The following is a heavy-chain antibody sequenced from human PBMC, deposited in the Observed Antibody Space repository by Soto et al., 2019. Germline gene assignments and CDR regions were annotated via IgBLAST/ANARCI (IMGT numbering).Heavy chain of an antibody. CDR3: ARDRGGYCAGGSCSEAWLDP. CDR2: INTGNGYT. J-gene: IGHJ5*02. V-gene: IGHV1-3*04. CDR1: GYTFSSDP. D-gene: IGHD2-15*01. Sequence: ASVKVSCKASGYTFSSDPIYWVRQAPGQSLEWMGWINTGNGYTKYSQKFQARVTISRDTSASTVYLQLSSLRSADTAVYYCARDRGGYCAGGSCSEAWLDPWGQGTLVTVSS.